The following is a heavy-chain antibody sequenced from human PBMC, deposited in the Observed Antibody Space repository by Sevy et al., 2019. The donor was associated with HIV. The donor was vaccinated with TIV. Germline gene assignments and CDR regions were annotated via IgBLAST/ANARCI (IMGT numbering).Heavy chain of an antibody. CDR2: ISWNSGSI. D-gene: IGHD4-17*01. CDR1: GFTFDDYA. Sequence: SLKISCAASGFTFDDYAMHWVRQAPGKGLEWVSGISWNSGSIGYADSVKGRFTISRDNAKNSLYLQMNSLRAEDTALYYCAKAPRRGGYGDYYGMDVWGQGTTVTVSS. V-gene: IGHV3-9*01. CDR3: AKAPRRGGYGDYYGMDV. J-gene: IGHJ6*02.